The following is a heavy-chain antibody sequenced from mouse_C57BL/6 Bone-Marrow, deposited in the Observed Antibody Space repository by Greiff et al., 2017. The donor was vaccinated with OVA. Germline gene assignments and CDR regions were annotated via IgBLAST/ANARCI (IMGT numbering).Heavy chain of an antibody. V-gene: IGHV1-18*01. CDR1: GYTFTDYN. CDR3: ARYDYDGFDY. D-gene: IGHD2-4*01. Sequence: EVMLVESGPELVKPGASVKIPCKASGYTFTDYNMDWVKQSHGKSLEWIGDINPNNGGTIYNQKFKGKATLTVDKSSSKAYIKLRSLPSEDTAVYYCARYDYDGFDYWGQGTTLTVSS. CDR2: INPNNGGT. J-gene: IGHJ2*01.